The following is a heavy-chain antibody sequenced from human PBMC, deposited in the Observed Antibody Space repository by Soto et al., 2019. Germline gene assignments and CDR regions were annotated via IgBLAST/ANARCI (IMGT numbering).Heavy chain of an antibody. Sequence: SVKVSCKASGGTFSSYAISWLRQAPGQGLEWMGGIIPIFGTANYAQKFQGRVTITADESTSTAYMELSSLRSEDTAVYYCAVENEGSSLLFDYWGQGTLVTVSS. V-gene: IGHV1-69*13. CDR3: AVENEGSSLLFDY. CDR2: IIPIFGTA. D-gene: IGHD6-6*01. CDR1: GGTFSSYA. J-gene: IGHJ4*02.